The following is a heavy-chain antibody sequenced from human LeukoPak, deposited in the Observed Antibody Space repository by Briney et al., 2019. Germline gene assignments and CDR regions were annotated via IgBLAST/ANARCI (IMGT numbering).Heavy chain of an antibody. D-gene: IGHD3-16*01. CDR1: GFTFSSYA. V-gene: IGHV3-23*01. CDR3: AKGSLEYYDYVWGSYAGFDY. Sequence: GGSLRLSCAASGFTFSSYAMSWVRQAPGKGLKWVSAISGSGGSTYYADSVKGRFTISRDNSKNTLYLQMNSLRAEDTAVYCCAKGSLEYYDYVWGSYAGFDYWGQGTLVTVSS. CDR2: ISGSGGST. J-gene: IGHJ4*02.